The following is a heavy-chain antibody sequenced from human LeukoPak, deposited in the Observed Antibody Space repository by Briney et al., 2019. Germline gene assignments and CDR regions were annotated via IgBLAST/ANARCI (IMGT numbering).Heavy chain of an antibody. J-gene: IGHJ4*02. D-gene: IGHD6-19*01. CDR3: ARDLSYSGAWSYFDY. Sequence: PGGSLRLSCAASGFTFTGFWMSWGRQAPGKGLEWVAKINEYGSETYYVDSVKGRSTISRDNAKNSLYLQMNSLRVEDTAVYYCARDLSYSGAWSYFDYWGQGTLVTVSS. CDR2: INEYGSET. V-gene: IGHV3-7*05. CDR1: GFTFTGFW.